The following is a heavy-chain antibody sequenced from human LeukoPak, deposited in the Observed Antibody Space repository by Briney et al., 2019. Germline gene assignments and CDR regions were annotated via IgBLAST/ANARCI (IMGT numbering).Heavy chain of an antibody. Sequence: SVKVSCKASGGTFSSYASSWVRQAPGQGLEWMGGIIPIFGTANYAQKFQGRVTITTDESTSTAYMELSSLRSENTAVYYCARRKRITMVRGVISGYYMDVWGKGTTVTVSS. V-gene: IGHV1-69*05. CDR3: ARRKRITMVRGVISGYYMDV. CDR1: GGTFSSYA. J-gene: IGHJ6*03. D-gene: IGHD3-10*01. CDR2: IIPIFGTA.